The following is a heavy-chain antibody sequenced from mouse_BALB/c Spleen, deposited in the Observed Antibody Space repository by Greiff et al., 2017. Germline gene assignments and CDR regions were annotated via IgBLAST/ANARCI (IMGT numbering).Heavy chain of an antibody. CDR2: ISDGGSYT. CDR3: ARGGGYFDY. CDR1: GFTFSDYY. J-gene: IGHJ2*01. Sequence: EVKLVESGGGLVKPGGSLKLSCAASGFTFSDYYMYWVRQTPEKRLEWVATISDGGSYTYYPDSVKGRFTISRDNAKNNLYLHMSSLKSEDTAMYYCARGGGYFDYWGQGTTLTVSS. V-gene: IGHV5-4*02.